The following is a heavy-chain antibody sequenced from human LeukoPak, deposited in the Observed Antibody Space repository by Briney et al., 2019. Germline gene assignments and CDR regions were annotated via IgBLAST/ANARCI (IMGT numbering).Heavy chain of an antibody. Sequence: SETLSLTCTVSSDSISSYYWSWIRQPPGKGLEWIGFIYYSGSTNYNPSLRSRVTISVDTSKNQFSLKVSSVTAADTAVYYCARSYSSWNCYAMDVWSQGTTATVSS. CDR1: SDSISSYY. J-gene: IGHJ6*02. CDR2: IYYSGST. V-gene: IGHV4-59*08. D-gene: IGHD6-6*01. CDR3: ARSYSSWNCYAMDV.